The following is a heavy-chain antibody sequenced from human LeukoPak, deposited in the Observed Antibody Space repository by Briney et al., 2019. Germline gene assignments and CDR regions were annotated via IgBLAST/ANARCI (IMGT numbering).Heavy chain of an antibody. D-gene: IGHD3-22*01. CDR2: ISGSGGST. CDR1: GFTFSSYA. Sequence: GGSLRLSCAASGFTFSSYAMSWVRQAPGKGLEWVSAISGSGGSTYYADSVKGRFTISRDNSKNTLYLQMNSLRAEDTAVYYCARDSSSRGYYYGGFDYWGQGTLVTVSS. J-gene: IGHJ4*02. CDR3: ARDSSSRGYYYGGFDY. V-gene: IGHV3-23*01.